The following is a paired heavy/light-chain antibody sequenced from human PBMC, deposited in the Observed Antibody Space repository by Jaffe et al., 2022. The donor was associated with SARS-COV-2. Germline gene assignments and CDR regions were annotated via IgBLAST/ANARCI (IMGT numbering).Heavy chain of an antibody. V-gene: IGHV3-9*01. J-gene: IGHJ4*02. Sequence: EVQLVESGGGLVQPGRSLRLSCAASGFTFSDYAMHWVRQAPGKGLEWVAGITSNSGAIGYGDSVRGRFTISRDNAKNSLYLQMNSLGPEDTAFYYCAKDPTYSSSWYYFDYWGQGTLVTVSS. CDR2: ITSNSGAI. D-gene: IGHD6-13*01. CDR1: GFTFSDYA. CDR3: AKDPTYSSSWYYFDY.
Light chain of an antibody. J-gene: IGKJ4*01. CDR1: PTVYSRS. Sequence: EIVLTQSPGTLSLSPGETATLSCRARPTVYSRSLAWYQQKPGQTPRLLIYGASSRATGIPDRFSGSGSGTDFTLTISRLEPEDFAVYYCQQYGSSPLTFGGGTKVEIK. CDR2: GAS. CDR3: QQYGSSPLT. V-gene: IGKV3-20*01.